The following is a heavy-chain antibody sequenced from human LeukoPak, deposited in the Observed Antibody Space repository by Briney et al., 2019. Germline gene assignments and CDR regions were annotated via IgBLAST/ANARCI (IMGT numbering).Heavy chain of an antibody. CDR1: GLTLSSCA. Sequence: GGSLRLSCAASGLTLSSCAMSWVRQAPGKGLEWVSSISISGDTYYADSVKGRFTISRDNAKNSLFLQMNSLSAEDTAVYYCAKSSDYYGMDVWGQGTTVTVSS. CDR3: AKSSDYYGMDV. V-gene: IGHV3-21*01. J-gene: IGHJ6*02. CDR2: ISISGDT.